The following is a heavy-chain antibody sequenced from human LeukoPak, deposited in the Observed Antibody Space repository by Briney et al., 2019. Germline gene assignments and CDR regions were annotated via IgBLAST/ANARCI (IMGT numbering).Heavy chain of an antibody. CDR3: ARRVVVVTANDKSDAFDV. CDR2: IYYSGST. CDR1: GGSISSYY. D-gene: IGHD2-21*02. V-gene: IGHV4-59*01. Sequence: PSETLSLTRTVSGGSISSYYWSWIRQPPGEGLEWIGYIYYSGSTNYNPSLKSRVTISLDTSKNQFSLKLNSVTAADTAVYYYARRVVVVTANDKSDAFDVWGQGTVVTVSS. J-gene: IGHJ3*01.